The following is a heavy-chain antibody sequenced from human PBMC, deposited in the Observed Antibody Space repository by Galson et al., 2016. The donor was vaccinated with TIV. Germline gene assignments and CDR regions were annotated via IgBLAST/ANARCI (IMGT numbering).Heavy chain of an antibody. V-gene: IGHV3-33*01. Sequence: SLRLSCAASGFTFGSYGMHWVRQAPGKGLEWVAGLWYDGGNRIYAESVKGWFTISRENSKNTVYLQMSSLRDEDTAVYYCAREFSETSFDYWGQGTLVSVSS. J-gene: IGHJ4*02. CDR3: AREFSETSFDY. CDR2: LWYDGGNR. D-gene: IGHD6-25*01. CDR1: GFTFGSYG.